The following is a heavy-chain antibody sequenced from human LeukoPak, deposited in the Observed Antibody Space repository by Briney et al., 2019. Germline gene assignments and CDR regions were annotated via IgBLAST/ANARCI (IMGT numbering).Heavy chain of an antibody. D-gene: IGHD6-19*01. CDR3: ARAAVAGTIDY. J-gene: IGHJ4*02. V-gene: IGHV4-59*01. Sequence: SETLSLTCTVSGGSISHYYWSWIRQPPGKGPEWIGYIYYTGTTNYNPSLKSRVTISVDTSKNQFSLKLNSVTAADTAVYYCARAAVAGTIDYWGQGTLVTVSS. CDR2: IYYTGTT. CDR1: GGSISHYY.